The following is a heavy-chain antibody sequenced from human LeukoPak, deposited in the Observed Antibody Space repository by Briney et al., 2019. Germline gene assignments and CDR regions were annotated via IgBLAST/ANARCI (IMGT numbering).Heavy chain of an antibody. CDR2: ISYDGSNK. J-gene: IGHJ3*02. Sequence: GRSLRLSCAASGFTFSSYAMHWVRQAPGTGLEWVAVISYDGSNKYYAGSVKGRFTISRDNSKNTLYLQMNSLRAEDTAVYYCARGDKHGSGWYRLGNDAFDIWGQGTMVTVSS. CDR3: ARGDKHGSGWYRLGNDAFDI. V-gene: IGHV3-30*01. CDR1: GFTFSSYA. D-gene: IGHD6-13*01.